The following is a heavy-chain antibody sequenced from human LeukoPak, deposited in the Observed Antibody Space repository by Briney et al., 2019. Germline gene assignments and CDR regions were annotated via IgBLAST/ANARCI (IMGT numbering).Heavy chain of an antibody. CDR2: ISYEGSNK. CDR3: ARDRDRKAVAGLFDY. Sequence: GRSLRLSCAASGFTFRSYAMHWVRQAPGKGLECGAVISYEGSNKYYADSVKGRFTISRDNSTNTLYLQMNSLRAEDTAVYYCARDRDRKAVAGLFDYWGQGTLVTVSS. D-gene: IGHD6-19*01. CDR1: GFTFRSYA. V-gene: IGHV3-30-3*01. J-gene: IGHJ4*02.